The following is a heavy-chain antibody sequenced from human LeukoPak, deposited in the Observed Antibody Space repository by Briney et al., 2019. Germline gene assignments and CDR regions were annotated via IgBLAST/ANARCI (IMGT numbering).Heavy chain of an antibody. Sequence: GGSLRLSCAASGFTFDDYGMSWVRQAPGKGLEWVSGINWNGGSTGYADSVKGRFTISRDNAKNSLYLQMNSLRAEDTAVYYCAKTSPRVHDAFDIWGQGTMVTVSS. CDR1: GFTFDDYG. CDR3: AKTSPRVHDAFDI. V-gene: IGHV3-20*04. CDR2: INWNGGST. J-gene: IGHJ3*02.